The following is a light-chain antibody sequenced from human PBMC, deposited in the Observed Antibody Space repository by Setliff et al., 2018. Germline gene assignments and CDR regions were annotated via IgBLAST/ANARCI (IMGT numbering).Light chain of an antibody. Sequence: ALTQPASVSGSPGQSITISCTGTRNDIGGYDYVSWYQQHPGKAPKLLVYGVSKRPSGVSNRFSGSKSGNTASLTISGLQAEDEADYYCSSYTSSSTFVFGTGTKVTV. CDR3: SSYTSSSTFV. CDR2: GVS. CDR1: RNDIGGYDY. V-gene: IGLV2-14*03. J-gene: IGLJ1*01.